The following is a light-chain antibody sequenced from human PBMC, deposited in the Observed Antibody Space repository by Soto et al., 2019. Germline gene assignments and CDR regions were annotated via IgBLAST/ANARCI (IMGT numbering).Light chain of an antibody. CDR1: QSVRSN. Sequence: EIVMTQSPVTLSVSPGEGATLSCRASQSVRSNFAWYQQRPGQAPRLLIYAASTRATGIPARFSGSGSGTEFTLTISSLQSEDFAVYYCQQYNNWPWTFGQGTEVEIK. J-gene: IGKJ1*01. CDR3: QQYNNWPWT. V-gene: IGKV3-15*01. CDR2: AAS.